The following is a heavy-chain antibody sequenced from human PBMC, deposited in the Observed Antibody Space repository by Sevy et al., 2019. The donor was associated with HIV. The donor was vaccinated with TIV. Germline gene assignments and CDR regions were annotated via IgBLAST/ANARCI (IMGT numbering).Heavy chain of an antibody. CDR1: GFTFAKYS. CDR2: FSFGCGRI. J-gene: IGHJ4*02. CDR3: AGEGCSQPHGY. V-gene: IGHV3-23*01. D-gene: IGHD3-10*01. Sequence: GGSLRLSCAASGFTFAKYSMSWVRQAPGKGLEWVSTFSFGCGRINYADSVKGRFTISRDDSKNTLFLQMNSLRAEDTAKYFCAGEGCSQPHGYWGQGNLVTVSS.